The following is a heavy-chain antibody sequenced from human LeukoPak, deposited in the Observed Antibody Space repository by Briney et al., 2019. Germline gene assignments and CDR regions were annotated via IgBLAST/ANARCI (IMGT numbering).Heavy chain of an antibody. CDR2: IGDSGTT. J-gene: IGHJ4*02. D-gene: IGHD6-13*01. V-gene: IGHV3-23*01. Sequence: GGSPRLSCAVSGFTLRTAGMNWVRQAPGKGLEWVSGIGDSGTTYYADSVKGRFTISRDLSKNTLYLQMNSLSADDTAVFYCAKLSMASASDGGYWGQGTLVTVSS. CDR1: GFTLRTAG. CDR3: AKLSMASASDGGY.